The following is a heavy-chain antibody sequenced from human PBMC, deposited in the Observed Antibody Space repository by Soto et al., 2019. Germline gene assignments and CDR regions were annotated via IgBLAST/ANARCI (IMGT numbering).Heavy chain of an antibody. Sequence: PGGSLRLSCAASGFTVSSNYMSWVRQAPGKGLEWVSVIYSGGSTYYADSVKGRFTISRDNSKNTLYLQMNSLRAEDTAVYYCARAIHDYGGNSAAFDIWGQGTMVTVSS. D-gene: IGHD4-17*01. J-gene: IGHJ3*02. V-gene: IGHV3-66*01. CDR1: GFTVSSNY. CDR2: IYSGGST. CDR3: ARAIHDYGGNSAAFDI.